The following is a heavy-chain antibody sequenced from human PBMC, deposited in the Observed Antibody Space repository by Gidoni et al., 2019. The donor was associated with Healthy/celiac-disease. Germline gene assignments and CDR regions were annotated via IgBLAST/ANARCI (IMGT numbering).Heavy chain of an antibody. CDR2: ISWNSGSI. CDR1: GCTFDDYA. Sequence: EVQLVESGGGWVQPGRSLRLSCAAPGCTFDDYAMHWVRQAPGKGLEWVSGISWNSGSIGYADSVKGRFTISRDNAKNSLYLQMNSLRAEDTALYYCAKGDSSSWRGWFDPWGQGTLVTVSS. D-gene: IGHD6-13*01. J-gene: IGHJ5*02. V-gene: IGHV3-9*01. CDR3: AKGDSSSWRGWFDP.